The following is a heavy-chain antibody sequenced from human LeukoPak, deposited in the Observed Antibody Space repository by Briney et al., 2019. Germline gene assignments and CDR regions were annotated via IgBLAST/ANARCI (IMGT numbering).Heavy chain of an antibody. D-gene: IGHD2-15*01. CDR1: GYTFTSYY. CDR3: ARDRGCSGGSSYGKDV. Sequence: ASVTVCCKASGYTFTSYYMHWVRQAPGQGLEWMGIINPSGGSTSYAQKFQGRVTMTRDTSTSTVYMELSSLRSEDTAVYYCARDRGCSGGSSYGKDVWGQGTTVTVSS. V-gene: IGHV1-46*01. J-gene: IGHJ6*02. CDR2: INPSGGST.